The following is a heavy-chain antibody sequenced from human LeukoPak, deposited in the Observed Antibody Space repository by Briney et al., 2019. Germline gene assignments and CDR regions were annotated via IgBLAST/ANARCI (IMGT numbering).Heavy chain of an antibody. Sequence: ASVKVSCKASGYTSTGYYMHWVRQAPGQGLEWMGWINPNSGGTNYAQKFQGRVTMTRDTSISTAYMELSGLRSDDTAVYYCARPIAAAGRDYWGQGTLVTVSS. J-gene: IGHJ4*02. D-gene: IGHD6-13*01. CDR3: ARPIAAAGRDY. CDR1: GYTSTGYY. CDR2: INPNSGGT. V-gene: IGHV1-2*02.